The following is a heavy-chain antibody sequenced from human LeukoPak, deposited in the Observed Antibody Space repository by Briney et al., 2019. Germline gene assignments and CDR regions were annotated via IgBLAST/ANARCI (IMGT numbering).Heavy chain of an antibody. D-gene: IGHD5-18*01. CDR2: IYYSGST. V-gene: IGHV4-59*08. CDR3: ARRGYSYGLPLDY. CDR1: GGSISSYY. Sequence: PSETPSLTCTASGGSISSYYWSWIRQPPGKGLEWIGYIYYSGSTNYNPSLKSRVTISVDTSKNQFSLKLSSVTAADTAVYYCARRGYSYGLPLDYWGQGTLVTVSS. J-gene: IGHJ4*02.